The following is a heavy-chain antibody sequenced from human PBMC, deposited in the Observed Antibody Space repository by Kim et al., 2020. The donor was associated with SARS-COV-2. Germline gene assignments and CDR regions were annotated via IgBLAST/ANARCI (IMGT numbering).Heavy chain of an antibody. Sequence: ASVKVSCKASGYNFTSYYMHWVRQAPGQGLEWMGIINPSGGSTSYAQKFQGRVNMTRDTSTSTVYMELRSRRSEDTAVYYWARGKRGGGYYYYYGMDVWGHGTTVTVSS. CDR2: INPSGGST. D-gene: IGHD3-16*01. CDR1: GYNFTSYY. CDR3: ARGKRGGGYYYYYGMDV. J-gene: IGHJ6*02. V-gene: IGHV1-46*01.